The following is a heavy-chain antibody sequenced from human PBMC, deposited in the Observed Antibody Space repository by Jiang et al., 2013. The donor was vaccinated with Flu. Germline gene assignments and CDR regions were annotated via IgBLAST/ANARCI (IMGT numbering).Heavy chain of an antibody. CDR1: GFTFSSYA. V-gene: IGHV3-30*04. J-gene: IGHJ3*02. CDR2: ISYDGSHK. Sequence: QLLESGGGLQRPGGSLRLSCAASGFTFSSYAMHWVRQAPGKGLEWVAVISYDGSHKYYADSVKGRFTISRDNSKNTLYLQMNSLGAEDTAVYYCAREYVAAGREAFDIWGQGTMVTVSS. D-gene: IGHD6-13*01. CDR3: AREYVAAGREAFDI.